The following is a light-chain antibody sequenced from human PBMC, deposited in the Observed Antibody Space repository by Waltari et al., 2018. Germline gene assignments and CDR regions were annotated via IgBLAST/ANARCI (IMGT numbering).Light chain of an antibody. J-gene: IGKJ4*01. V-gene: IGKV3-15*01. CDR2: GAS. CDR1: QSVSSN. Sequence: APRSCRARQSVSSNLAWYQQKPGQAPRLLIYGASTRATGIPARFSGSGSGTEFTLTINSLQSEDLAVYYCQQYNEWPPLTFGGGTKVEIK. CDR3: QQYNEWPPLT.